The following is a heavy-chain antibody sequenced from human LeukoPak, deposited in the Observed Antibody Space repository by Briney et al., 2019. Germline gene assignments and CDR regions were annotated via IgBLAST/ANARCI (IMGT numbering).Heavy chain of an antibody. J-gene: IGHJ4*02. D-gene: IGHD3-10*01. CDR2: IKSKTDGGTT. Sequence: GVSLRLSCAASGFTFSNAWMSWVRQAPGKGLEWVGRIKSKTDGGTTDYAAPVKGRFTISRDDSKNTLYLQMNSLKTEDTAVYYCTTELVLLWFGELSSSDYWGQGTLVTVSS. CDR1: GFTFSNAW. CDR3: TTELVLLWFGELSSSDY. V-gene: IGHV3-15*01.